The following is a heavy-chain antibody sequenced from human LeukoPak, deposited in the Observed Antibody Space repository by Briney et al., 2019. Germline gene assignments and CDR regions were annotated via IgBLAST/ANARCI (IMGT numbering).Heavy chain of an antibody. J-gene: IGHJ6*02. D-gene: IGHD6-19*01. CDR3: ARDPYSSGWPSYYYYGMDV. V-gene: IGHV3-21*01. Sequence: PGGSLRLSCAASGITFSSYSMNWVRQAPGKGLEWVSFISSSSSYIYYADSVKGRFTISRDNAKNSLYLQMNSLRAEDTAVYYCARDPYSSGWPSYYYYGMDVWGQGTTVTVSS. CDR2: ISSSSSYI. CDR1: GITFSSYS.